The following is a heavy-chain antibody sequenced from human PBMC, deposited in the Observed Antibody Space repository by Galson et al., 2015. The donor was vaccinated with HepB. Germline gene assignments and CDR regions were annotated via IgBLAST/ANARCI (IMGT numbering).Heavy chain of an antibody. Sequence: SLRLSCAASGFTFRNYYMSWIRQAPGKGLEWVAYISSNNIYTNYADSVKGRFTISRDNAKNSLYLQLSGLRPEDTAVYYCARDGDYDSESYFPFYWGQGILVTVSS. CDR1: GFTFRNYY. D-gene: IGHD3-10*01. J-gene: IGHJ4*02. CDR2: ISSNNIYT. V-gene: IGHV3-11*06. CDR3: ARDGDYDSESYFPFY.